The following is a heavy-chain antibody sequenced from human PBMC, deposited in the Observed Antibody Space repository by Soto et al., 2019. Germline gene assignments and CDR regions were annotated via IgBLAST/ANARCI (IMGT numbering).Heavy chain of an antibody. D-gene: IGHD2-2*01. V-gene: IGHV1-3*01. CDR2: INAGNGNT. J-gene: IGHJ6*02. CDR3: AGGGVVPAAMDV. CDR1: GYTFNSYA. Sequence: ASVKVSCKASGYTFNSYAMHWVRQAPGQRLEWMGWINAGNGNTKYSQKFQGRVTITRDTSASTAYMELSSLRSEDTAVYYCAGGGVVPAAMDVWGQGTTVTVS.